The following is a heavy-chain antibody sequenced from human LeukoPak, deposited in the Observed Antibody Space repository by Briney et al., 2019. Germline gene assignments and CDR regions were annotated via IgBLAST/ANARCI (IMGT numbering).Heavy chain of an antibody. CDR1: GITLNNYA. Sequence: GGSLRLSCAASGITLNNYAKNWVRQAPGKGLEWVSGISASGGSTYYADSVKGRFTISRDSSKSTLYLQMNSLRAEDTAVYYCAKGSTYYYSYYMDVWGKGTTVTVSS. CDR2: ISASGGST. CDR3: AKGSTYYYSYYMDV. J-gene: IGHJ6*03. D-gene: IGHD2-2*01. V-gene: IGHV3-23*01.